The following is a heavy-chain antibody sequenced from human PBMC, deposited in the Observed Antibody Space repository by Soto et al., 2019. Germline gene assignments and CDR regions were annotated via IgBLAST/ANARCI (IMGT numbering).Heavy chain of an antibody. CDR2: ISYDGSNK. Sequence: QVQLVESGGGVVQPGRSLRLSCAASGFTFSSYAMHWVRQAPGKGLEWVAVISYDGSNKYYADSVKGRFTISRDNSKNTLYLQMNSLRAEDTAVYYCARDIYQLPLQFLDYWGQGTLVTVSS. D-gene: IGHD2-2*01. V-gene: IGHV3-30-3*01. CDR1: GFTFSSYA. J-gene: IGHJ4*02. CDR3: ARDIYQLPLQFLDY.